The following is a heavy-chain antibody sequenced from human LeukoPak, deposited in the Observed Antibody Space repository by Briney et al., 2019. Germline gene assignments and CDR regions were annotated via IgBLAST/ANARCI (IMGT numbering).Heavy chain of an antibody. Sequence: GASVNVSCKASGYTFTSYGISWVRQAPGQGLEWMGWISAYNGNTNYAQKLQGRVTMTTDTSTSTAYMELRSLRSDDTAVYYCARSPGRYGSGSYDDYWGQGTLVTVSS. J-gene: IGHJ4*02. CDR2: ISAYNGNT. V-gene: IGHV1-18*01. CDR3: ARSPGRYGSGSYDDY. CDR1: GYTFTSYG. D-gene: IGHD3-10*01.